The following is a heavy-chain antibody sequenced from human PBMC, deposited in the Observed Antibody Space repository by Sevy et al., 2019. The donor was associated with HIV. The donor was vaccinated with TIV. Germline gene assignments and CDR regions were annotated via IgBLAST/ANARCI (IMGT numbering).Heavy chain of an antibody. D-gene: IGHD2-2*01. V-gene: IGHV1-8*01. CDR3: ARGGIVVVPAAIDYYGMDV. J-gene: IGHJ6*02. Sequence: ASVKVSCKASGYTFTSYDFNGVGQATGQGLDWMGWMNPNSGNTGYAQKFQGRVTMTRNTSISTAYMELSSLRSEDTAVYYCARGGIVVVPAAIDYYGMDVWGQGTTVTVSS. CDR2: MNPNSGNT. CDR1: GYTFTSYD.